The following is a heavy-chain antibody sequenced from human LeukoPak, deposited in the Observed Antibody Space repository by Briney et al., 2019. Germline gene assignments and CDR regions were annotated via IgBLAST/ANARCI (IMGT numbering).Heavy chain of an antibody. CDR2: ARNKANSYTP. Sequence: PGGSLRLSCVASGLTFSDHYMDWVRQAPGKGLEWVGRARNKANSYTPEYAASVKGRFTISRGDSKNSLYLQMNSLKTEDTAVYYCARDTGGTYDYWGQGTLVTVSS. V-gene: IGHV3-72*01. CDR3: ARDTGGTYDY. J-gene: IGHJ4*02. D-gene: IGHD3-16*01. CDR1: GLTFSDHY.